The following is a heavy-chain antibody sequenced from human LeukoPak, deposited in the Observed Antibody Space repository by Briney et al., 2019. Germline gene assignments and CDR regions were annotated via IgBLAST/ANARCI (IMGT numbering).Heavy chain of an antibody. J-gene: IGHJ5*02. CDR1: GYTFTSYD. D-gene: IGHD2-15*01. CDR2: MNPNSGNT. V-gene: IGHV1-8*03. CDR3: ARVYCSGGSCYSTNWFDP. Sequence: ASVRVSCKASGYTFTSYDINWVRQATGQGLEWMGWMNPNSGNTGYAQKFQGRVTITRNTSISTAYVELSSLRSEDAAVYYCARVYCSGGSCYSTNWFDPWGQGTLVTVSS.